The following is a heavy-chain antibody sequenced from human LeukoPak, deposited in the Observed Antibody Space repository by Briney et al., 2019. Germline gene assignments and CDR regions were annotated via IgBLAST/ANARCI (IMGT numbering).Heavy chain of an antibody. J-gene: IGHJ4*02. CDR1: GFTFSSYS. CDR2: ISSSSGYI. CDR3: ARDRGSGNLGEVWYFDY. D-gene: IGHD3-10*01. V-gene: IGHV3-21*01. Sequence: GGSLRLSCAASGFTFSSYSMNWVRQAPGKGLEWVSSISSSSGYIYYADSVKGRFTISRDNAKNSLYLQMNSLRAEDTAVYYCARDRGSGNLGEVWYFDYWGQGTLVTVSS.